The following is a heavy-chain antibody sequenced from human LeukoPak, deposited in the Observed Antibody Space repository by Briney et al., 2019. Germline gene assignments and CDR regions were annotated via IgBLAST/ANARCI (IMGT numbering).Heavy chain of an antibody. D-gene: IGHD3-10*01. CDR3: ARYYGSGSKTVRAIDY. J-gene: IGHJ4*02. V-gene: IGHV4-39*01. CDR2: IYYSGST. Sequence: SETLSLTCTVSGGSVISSSDLGVWIRQPPGKGLEWIGAIYYSGSTYYDPSLKSRINISIDTSKNQFFLRVTSVTAADTAVYYCARYYGSGSKTVRAIDYWGQGTLVIVSS. CDR1: GGSVISSSDL.